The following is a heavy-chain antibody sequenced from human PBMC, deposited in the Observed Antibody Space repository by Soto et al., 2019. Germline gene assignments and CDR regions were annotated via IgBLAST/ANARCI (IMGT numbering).Heavy chain of an antibody. CDR3: ARDFCIAVASPIFDY. CDR2: ISSNGSTI. CDR1: GFTFSSYE. D-gene: IGHD6-19*01. Sequence: QRLSCAASGFTFSSYEMNWVRQAPGKGLEWVSYISSNGSTIYYADSVKGRFTISRDNAKNSLYLQMNSLRAEDTAVYYCARDFCIAVASPIFDYWGQGTLVTVS. V-gene: IGHV3-48*03. J-gene: IGHJ4*02.